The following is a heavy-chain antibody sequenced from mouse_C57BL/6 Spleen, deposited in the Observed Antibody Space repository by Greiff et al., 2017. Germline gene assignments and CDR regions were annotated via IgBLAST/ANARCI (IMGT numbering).Heavy chain of an antibody. Sequence: QVQLQQPGAELVKPGASVKLSCKASGYTFTSYWMPWVKQRPGRGLEWIGRIDPTSGGTKYNEKFKSKVTLTVDTPSSTAYMQLSRLTSEDSAVYYCARGGYGWYYAVEGWGPGASVTVA. J-gene: IGHJ4*01. CDR2: IDPTSGGT. CDR1: GYTFTSYW. CDR3: ARGGYGWYYAVEG. V-gene: IGHV1-72*01. D-gene: IGHD2-2*01.